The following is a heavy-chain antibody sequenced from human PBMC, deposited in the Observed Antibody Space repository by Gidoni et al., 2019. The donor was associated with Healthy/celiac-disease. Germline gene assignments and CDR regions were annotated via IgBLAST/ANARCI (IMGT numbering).Heavy chain of an antibody. Sequence: QLQLQESGSGLVKPSQTLSLTCAVSGGSIRSGGYSWSWIRQPPGKGLEWIGYIYHSGSTYYNPSLKSRVTISVDRSKNQFSLKLSSVTAADTAVYYCARAARYCTNGVCFHDAFDIWGQGTMVTVSS. CDR3: ARAARYCTNGVCFHDAFDI. D-gene: IGHD2-8*01. J-gene: IGHJ3*02. CDR2: IYHSGST. V-gene: IGHV4-30-2*01. CDR1: GGSIRSGGYS.